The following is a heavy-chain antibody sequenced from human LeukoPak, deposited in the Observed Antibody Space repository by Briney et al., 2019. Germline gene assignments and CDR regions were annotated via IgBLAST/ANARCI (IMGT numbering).Heavy chain of an antibody. V-gene: IGHV4-39*01. Sequence: SETLSLTCTVSGGSISSPTYYWAWIRQPPGKGLEWVGGIHYSGRTFYNPSLKSRVSISADTPKNQFSLRLSSVTAADTAVYYCATTIRGQLLYHNAFDIWGQGTMVTVSS. CDR1: GGSISSPTYY. CDR3: ATTIRGQLLYHNAFDI. D-gene: IGHD2-2*02. J-gene: IGHJ3*02. CDR2: IHYSGRT.